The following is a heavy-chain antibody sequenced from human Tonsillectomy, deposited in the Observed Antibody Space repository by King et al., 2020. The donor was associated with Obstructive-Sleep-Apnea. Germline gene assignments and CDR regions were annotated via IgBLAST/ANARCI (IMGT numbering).Heavy chain of an antibody. D-gene: IGHD1-26*01. Sequence: VQLVESGGSLVQPGGSLRLSCAASGFTFSSYRMNWVRQAPGKGLEWVSYISSSSSTIYYADSVKGRFTISRDNAKNSLYLQMNSLRAEDTAVYYCAGVGGGASHGPPADYLGQGTLVTVSS. CDR3: AGVGGGASHGPPADY. CDR1: GFTFSSYR. CDR2: ISSSSSTI. V-gene: IGHV3-48*04. J-gene: IGHJ4*02.